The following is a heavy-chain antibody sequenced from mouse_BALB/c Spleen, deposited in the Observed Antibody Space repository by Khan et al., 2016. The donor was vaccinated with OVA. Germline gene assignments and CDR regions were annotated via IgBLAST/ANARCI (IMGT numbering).Heavy chain of an antibody. Sequence: QVQLKESGPGLVAPSQSLSITCTVSGFSLTSYDISWIRQPPGKGLEWLGVIWTGGGTNYNSAFMSRLSISKDNSKSQVFLKMNSLQNDDTAMYYCVRRGNYYGSFYWYFDVWGAATTVTVSS. D-gene: IGHD1-1*01. CDR2: IWTGGGT. V-gene: IGHV2-9-2*01. CDR1: GFSLTSYD. CDR3: VRRGNYYGSFYWYFDV. J-gene: IGHJ1*01.